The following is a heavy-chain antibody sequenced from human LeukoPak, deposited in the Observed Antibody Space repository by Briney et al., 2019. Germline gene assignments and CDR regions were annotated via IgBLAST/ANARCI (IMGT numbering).Heavy chain of an antibody. Sequence: GGSLRLSCAASGFTFSSYGMNWVRQAPGKGLEWVSYISSSGSTIYCADSVKGRFTISRDNAKNSLYLQMNSLRAEDTAVYYCASVSSIAGRPLGYWGQGTLVTVSS. V-gene: IGHV3-48*03. D-gene: IGHD6-6*01. CDR3: ASVSSIAGRPLGY. J-gene: IGHJ4*02. CDR1: GFTFSSYG. CDR2: ISSSGSTI.